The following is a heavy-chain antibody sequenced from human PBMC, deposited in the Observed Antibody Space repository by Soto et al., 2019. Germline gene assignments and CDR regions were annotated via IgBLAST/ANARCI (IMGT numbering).Heavy chain of an antibody. CDR1: GYTLTELS. D-gene: IGHD1-1*01. V-gene: IGHV1-24*01. CDR3: ATGGFSLERPWQGFDY. CDR2: FDPEDGET. J-gene: IGHJ4*02. Sequence: ASVKVSCKVSGYTLTELSMHWVRQAPGKGLEWMGGFDPEDGETIYAQKFQGRVTMTEDTSTDTAYMELSSLRSEDTAVYYCATGGFSLERPWQGFDYWGQGTLVTVS.